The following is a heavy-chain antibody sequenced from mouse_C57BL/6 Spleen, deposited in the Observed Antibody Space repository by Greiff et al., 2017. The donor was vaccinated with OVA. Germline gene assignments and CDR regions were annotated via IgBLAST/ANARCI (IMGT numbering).Heavy chain of an antibody. CDR1: GYTFTDYN. D-gene: IGHD1-1*01. J-gene: IGHJ4*01. Sequence: VQLQQSGPELVKPGASVKMSCKASGYTFTDYNMHWVKQSHGKSLEWIGSINPNNGGTSDNQKFKGKATLTVNKSSSTAYMELRSLTSEDSAVYYCARHYGSSPFAMDYWGQGTSVTVSS. CDR3: ARHYGSSPFAMDY. CDR2: INPNNGGT. V-gene: IGHV1-22*01.